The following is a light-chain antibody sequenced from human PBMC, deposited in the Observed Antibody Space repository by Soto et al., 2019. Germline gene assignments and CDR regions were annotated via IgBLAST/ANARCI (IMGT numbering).Light chain of an antibody. Sequence: IQMTQSPTSLSASVGDRVTITCRASQGISKFLAWFQQKPRPAPKSLIYGASTLQSGVPSRFSGSGSDTDFTLTITRLQPEDFATYYCQQYHSYPPSFGQGTKVEIK. CDR1: QGISKF. CDR3: QQYHSYPPS. V-gene: IGKV1-16*01. CDR2: GAS. J-gene: IGKJ1*01.